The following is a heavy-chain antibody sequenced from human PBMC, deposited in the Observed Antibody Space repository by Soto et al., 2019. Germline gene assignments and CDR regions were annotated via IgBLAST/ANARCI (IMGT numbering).Heavy chain of an antibody. Sequence: SETLSLTCAVYGGSFSGYYWSWIRQPPGKGLEWIGEINHSGSTNYNPSLKSRVTISVDTSKNQFSLKLSSVTAADTAVYYCARGNWGDSIGSGMYYGMDVWGQGTTVTVSS. J-gene: IGHJ6*02. V-gene: IGHV4-34*01. CDR1: GGSFSGYY. CDR3: ARGNWGDSIGSGMYYGMDV. D-gene: IGHD3-22*01. CDR2: INHSGST.